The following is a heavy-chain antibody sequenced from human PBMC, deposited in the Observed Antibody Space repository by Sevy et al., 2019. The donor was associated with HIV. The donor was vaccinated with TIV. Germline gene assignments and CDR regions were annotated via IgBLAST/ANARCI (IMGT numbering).Heavy chain of an antibody. CDR2: ISGSGGST. V-gene: IGHV3-23*01. CDR3: AKDGNPAAVYYYMDV. J-gene: IGHJ6*03. D-gene: IGHD1-1*01. Sequence: GGSLRLSCAASGFTFSSYAMSWVRQAPGKGLEWVSAISGSGGSTYYADSVKGRFTISRDNSKNTLYLQMNSLRAEDTAVYYCAKDGNPAAVYYYMDVWSKWTTVTVSS. CDR1: GFTFSSYA.